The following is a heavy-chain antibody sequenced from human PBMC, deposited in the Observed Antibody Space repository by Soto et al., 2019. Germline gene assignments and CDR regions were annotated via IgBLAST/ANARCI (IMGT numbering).Heavy chain of an antibody. V-gene: IGHV4-59*01. CDR1: GGSMSGYY. J-gene: IGHJ4*02. CDR2: VYYTGST. D-gene: IGHD6-6*01. Sequence: QVQLQESGPGLVKPPETLSLTCRVSGGSMSGYYWSWVRLAPGKGLEWIGYVYYTGSTNYNPSLQSRVSISVDTSNKHFSPSLSLVTAADTAVYFCERSIAVTSGHIDHWGQGIRVTISS. CDR3: ERSIAVTSGHIDH.